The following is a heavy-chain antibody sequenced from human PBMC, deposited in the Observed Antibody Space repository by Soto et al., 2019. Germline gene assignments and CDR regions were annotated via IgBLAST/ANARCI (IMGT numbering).Heavy chain of an antibody. D-gene: IGHD6-13*01. CDR1: GFTFSSYG. CDR3: ARDPIAAAGLFDY. J-gene: IGHJ4*02. Sequence: QVQLVESGGGVVQPGRSLRLSCAASGFTFSSYGMPWVRQAPGKGLEWVAVIWYDGSNKYYADSVKGRFTISRDNSKNTLYLQMNSLRAEDTAVYYCARDPIAAAGLFDYWGQGTLVTVSS. V-gene: IGHV3-33*01. CDR2: IWYDGSNK.